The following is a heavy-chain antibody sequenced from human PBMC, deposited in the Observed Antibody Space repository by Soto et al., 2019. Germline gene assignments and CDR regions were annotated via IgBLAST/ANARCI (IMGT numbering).Heavy chain of an antibody. J-gene: IGHJ4*02. CDR3: AREGPPVTGTYVGDY. Sequence: QVQLVQSGAEVKKPGSSVKVSCKASGGTFSSYAISWVRQAPGQGLEWMGGIIPIFGTANYAQKFQGRVTITADESTSTAYMEPSSLRSEDTAVYYCAREGPPVTGTYVGDYWGQGTLVTVSS. CDR2: IIPIFGTA. D-gene: IGHD1-20*01. CDR1: GGTFSSYA. V-gene: IGHV1-69*01.